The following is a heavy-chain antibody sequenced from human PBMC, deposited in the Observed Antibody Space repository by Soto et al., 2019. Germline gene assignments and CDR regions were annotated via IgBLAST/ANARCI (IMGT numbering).Heavy chain of an antibody. V-gene: IGHV3-21*01. CDR3: ARAYSQDAFDI. J-gene: IGHJ3*02. CDR2: ISSSSSYI. D-gene: IGHD6-13*01. Sequence: EVQLVESGGGLVKPGGSLRLSCAASGFTFSSYSMNWVRQAPGKGLEWVSSISSSSSYIYYAYSVKGRFTISRDNAKNSLYLQMNSLRAEDTAVYYCARAYSQDAFDIWGQGTMVTVSS. CDR1: GFTFSSYS.